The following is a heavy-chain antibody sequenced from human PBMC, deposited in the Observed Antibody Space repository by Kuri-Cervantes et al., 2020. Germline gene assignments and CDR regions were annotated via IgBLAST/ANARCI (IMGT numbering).Heavy chain of an antibody. CDR1: GGTFSSYA. V-gene: IGHV1-69*05. Sequence: SVKVSCKASGGTFSSYAISWVRQAPGQGLEWMGGIIPIFGTANYAQKFQGRVTMTRDTSTSTVYMELSSLRSEDTAVYYCAREWFGGLGDYMDVWGKGTTVTVSS. CDR3: AREWFGGLGDYMDV. D-gene: IGHD3-10*01. J-gene: IGHJ6*03. CDR2: IIPIFGTA.